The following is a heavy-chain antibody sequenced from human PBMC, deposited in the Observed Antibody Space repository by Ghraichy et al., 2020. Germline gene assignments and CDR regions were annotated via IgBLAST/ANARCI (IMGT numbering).Heavy chain of an antibody. CDR1: GGSISSSSYY. Sequence: SETLSLTCTVSGGSISSSSYYWGWIRQPPGKGLEWIGSIYYSGSTYYNPSLKSRVTISVDTSKNQFSLKLSSVTAADTAVYYCARHQPGGIAAAGDWFDPRGQGTLVTVSS. V-gene: IGHV4-39*01. J-gene: IGHJ5*02. D-gene: IGHD6-13*01. CDR3: ARHQPGGIAAAGDWFDP. CDR2: IYYSGST.